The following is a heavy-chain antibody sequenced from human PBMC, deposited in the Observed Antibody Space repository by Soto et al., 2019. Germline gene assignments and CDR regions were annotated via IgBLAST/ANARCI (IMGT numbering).Heavy chain of an antibody. Sequence: QVQVVQSGDEVKETGASVRVSCKTSGYSFTAYGISWVRQAPGQGLEWMGWISCYNGKTKYAQKVQGRVTMTTDTSTSTAYMEVRSLSSDDTAIYYCARDAPPPELRFLEWHNYDYNGMDVWGQGNTLTVSS. D-gene: IGHD3-3*01. CDR1: GYSFTAYG. CDR3: ARDAPPPELRFLEWHNYDYNGMDV. V-gene: IGHV1-18*01. CDR2: ISCYNGKT. J-gene: IGHJ6*02.